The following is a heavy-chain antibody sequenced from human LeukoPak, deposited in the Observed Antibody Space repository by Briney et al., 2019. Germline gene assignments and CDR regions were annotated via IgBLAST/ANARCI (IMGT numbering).Heavy chain of an antibody. CDR3: ARRARFDTDISFFDY. Sequence: PGRSLRLSCAASGFTFSSYGMHWVRQAPGKGLEWVSSITDSGDSTHYADSVKGRFIISRDNPKNTLYLQMNSLKVEDTAIYYCARRARFDTDISFFDYWGQGTLVTVSS. J-gene: IGHJ4*02. CDR2: ITDSGDST. CDR1: GFTFSSYG. D-gene: IGHD3-3*01. V-gene: IGHV3-23*01.